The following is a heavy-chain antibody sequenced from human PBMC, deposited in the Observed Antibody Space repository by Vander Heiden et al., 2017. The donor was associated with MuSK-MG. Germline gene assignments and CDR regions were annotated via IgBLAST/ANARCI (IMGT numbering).Heavy chain of an antibody. CDR3: AKGSYYDILTGSDIDY. J-gene: IGHJ4*02. Sequence: QVQLVESGGGVVQPGRSLRLSCAASGFTFSSYGMHWVRQAQGKGLEWVAVISYDGSNKYYADSVKGRFTISRDNSKNTLYLQMNSLRAEDTAVYYCAKGSYYDILTGSDIDYWGQGTLVTVSS. D-gene: IGHD3-9*01. CDR1: GFTFSSYG. CDR2: ISYDGSNK. V-gene: IGHV3-30*18.